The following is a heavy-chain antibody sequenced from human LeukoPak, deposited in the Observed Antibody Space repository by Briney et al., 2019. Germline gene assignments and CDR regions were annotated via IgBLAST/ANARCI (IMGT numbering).Heavy chain of an antibody. CDR2: IIPILGIA. Sequence: ASVKVSCKASGGTFSSYAISWVRQAPGQGLEWMGRIIPILGIANYAQKFQGRVTITADKSTSTAYMELSSLRSEDTAVYYCARGDPGYSSGWYHYWGQGTLVTVSS. D-gene: IGHD6-19*01. J-gene: IGHJ4*02. CDR3: ARGDPGYSSGWYHY. CDR1: GGTFSSYA. V-gene: IGHV1-69*04.